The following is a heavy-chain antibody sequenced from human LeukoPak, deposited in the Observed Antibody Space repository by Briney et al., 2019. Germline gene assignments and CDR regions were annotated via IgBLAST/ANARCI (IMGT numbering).Heavy chain of an antibody. J-gene: IGHJ6*02. Sequence: GGSLRLSCAASGFTFSVYGMYWVRQPPGKGLEGVAHISYDGTDKYHVVSVKGRFTISRDNSNNTLYLQMNSLRPDDTAVYYCAKAGYSSGWTRYYGMDVWGQGTTVSVSS. V-gene: IGHV3-30*18. D-gene: IGHD6-19*01. CDR1: GFTFSVYG. CDR2: ISYDGTDK. CDR3: AKAGYSSGWTRYYGMDV.